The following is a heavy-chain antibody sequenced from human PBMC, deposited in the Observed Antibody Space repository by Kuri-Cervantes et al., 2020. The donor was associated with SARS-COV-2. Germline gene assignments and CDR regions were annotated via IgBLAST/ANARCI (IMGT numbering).Heavy chain of an antibody. CDR1: GFTFDDYG. Sequence: GESLKISCAASGFTFDDYGMSWVRQAPGKGLEWVSGINWNGGSTGYADSVKGRFTISRDNARDSVSLQMDSLRAEDTAIYYCARVYNWEYFNYLGVWGIGTTVTVSS. V-gene: IGHV3-20*04. J-gene: IGHJ6*03. D-gene: IGHD1-20*01. CDR2: INWNGGST. CDR3: ARVYNWEYFNYLGV.